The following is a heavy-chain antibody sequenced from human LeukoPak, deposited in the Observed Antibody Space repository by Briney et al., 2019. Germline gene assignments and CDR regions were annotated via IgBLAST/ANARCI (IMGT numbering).Heavy chain of an antibody. CDR2: ISWNSGSI. CDR3: AKDIAAAGTGWYFDL. D-gene: IGHD6-13*01. V-gene: IGHV3-9*01. J-gene: IGHJ2*01. Sequence: GGSLRLSCAVSGFIFDDYAMHWVRQAPGKGLEWVSGISWNSGSIGYADSVKGRFTISRDNAKNSLYLQMNSLRAEDTALYYCAKDIAAAGTGWYFDLWGRRTLVTVSS. CDR1: GFIFDDYA.